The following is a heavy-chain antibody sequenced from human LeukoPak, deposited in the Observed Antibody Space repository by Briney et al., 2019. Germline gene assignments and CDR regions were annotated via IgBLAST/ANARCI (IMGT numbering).Heavy chain of an antibody. CDR2: TYYRSKWYH. J-gene: IGHJ6*02. CDR3: ARDQIEMATIVDYYYGMDV. V-gene: IGHV6-1*01. CDR1: GDSVSSNSAA. Sequence: PSQTLSLTCAISGDSVSSNSAAWNWIRQSPSRGLEWLGRTYYRSKWYHDYAVSVKSRVTINPDTSKNQFSLQLNSVTPEDTAVYYCARDQIEMATIVDYYYGMDVWGQGTTVTVSS. D-gene: IGHD5-24*01.